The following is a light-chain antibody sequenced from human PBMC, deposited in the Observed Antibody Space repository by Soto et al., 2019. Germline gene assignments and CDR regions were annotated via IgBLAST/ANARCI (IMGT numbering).Light chain of an antibody. CDR1: QGISRW. CDR3: QQYNNWPPLT. J-gene: IGKJ4*01. CDR2: AAS. Sequence: DIQMTQSPSSVSASVGDRFTITCRASQGISRWLAWYQQKPGKAPKLLIYAASTLQSGVPSRFSGSGSGTEFTLTISSLQSEDFAVYYCQQYNNWPPLTFGGGTKVDIK. V-gene: IGKV1-12*01.